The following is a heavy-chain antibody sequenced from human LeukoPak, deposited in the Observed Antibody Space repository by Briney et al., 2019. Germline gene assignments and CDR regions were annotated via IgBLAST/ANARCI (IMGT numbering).Heavy chain of an antibody. Sequence: PGGALRLSCASSGFIFIHYIMNWVRQAPWKGLEWVASISSRSCNIYYADSVKGRFTIYRDNAKNSLYLQMNSLRAEDTAVYYCARDRMGDSSSSRAFDIWGQGTMVTVSS. D-gene: IGHD6-6*01. J-gene: IGHJ3*02. V-gene: IGHV3-21*01. CDR3: ARDRMGDSSSSRAFDI. CDR2: ISSRSCNI. CDR1: GFIFIHYI.